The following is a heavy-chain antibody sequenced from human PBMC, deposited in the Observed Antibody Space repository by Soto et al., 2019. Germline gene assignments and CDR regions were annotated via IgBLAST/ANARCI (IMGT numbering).Heavy chain of an antibody. V-gene: IGHV3-64D*08. Sequence: GGSLRLSCSASGFTFINYAMHWVRQAPGKGLEYVSAISGNGLNTYYADSVKGRFTISRDNSKNTLYLQMSSLRAEDTAMYYCVKDYADLYFDYWGQGTLVTVSS. CDR2: ISGNGLNT. CDR3: VKDYADLYFDY. CDR1: GFTFINYA. J-gene: IGHJ4*02. D-gene: IGHD4-17*01.